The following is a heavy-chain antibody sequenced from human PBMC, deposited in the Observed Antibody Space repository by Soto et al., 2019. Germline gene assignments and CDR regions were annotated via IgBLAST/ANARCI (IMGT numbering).Heavy chain of an antibody. D-gene: IGHD2-21*01. V-gene: IGHV3-23*01. J-gene: IGHJ3*02. CDR1: GFMFNNSA. CDR3: ARAKAVVIAALDI. Sequence: GGSLRLSCKASGFMFNNSAMTWVRQAPGQGLQWVASVSDNGGSRGGTYYADSVKGRFTISRDNSKNTLYLQLDSLTGADTAVYYCARAKAVVIAALDIWGQGTMVTVSS. CDR2: VSDNGGSRGGT.